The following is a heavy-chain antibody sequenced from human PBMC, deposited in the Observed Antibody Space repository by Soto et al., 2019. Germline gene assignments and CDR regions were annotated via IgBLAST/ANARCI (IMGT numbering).Heavy chain of an antibody. D-gene: IGHD2-21*01. V-gene: IGHV3-23*01. J-gene: IGHJ3*02. CDR1: GFMFNNSA. CDR3: ARAKAVVIAALDI. Sequence: GGSLRLSCKASGFMFNNSAMTWVRQAPGQGLQWVASVSDNGGSRGGTYYADSVKGRFTISRDNSKNTLYLQLDSLTGADTAVYYCARAKAVVIAALDIWGQGTMVTVSS. CDR2: VSDNGGSRGGT.